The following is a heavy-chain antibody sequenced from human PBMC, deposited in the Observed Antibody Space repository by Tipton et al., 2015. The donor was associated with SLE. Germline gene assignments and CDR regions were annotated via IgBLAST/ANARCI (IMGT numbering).Heavy chain of an antibody. CDR3: ARIDGAYDQFYFDL. CDR1: GASISTYY. V-gene: IGHV4-59*01. CDR2: LRHSGIT. D-gene: IGHD4-17*01. J-gene: IGHJ4*02. Sequence: TLSLTCSVSGASISTYYWGWIRQAPGKGLEWVGCLRHSGITNYNPSLESRVTMSVDTSKNQLSLKLTSVTAADTAVYYCARIDGAYDQFYFDLWGQGTLVTVSS.